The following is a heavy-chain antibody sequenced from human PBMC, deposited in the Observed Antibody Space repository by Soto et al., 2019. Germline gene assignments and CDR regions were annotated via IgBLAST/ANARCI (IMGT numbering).Heavy chain of an antibody. V-gene: IGHV4-34*01. D-gene: IGHD1-20*01. Sequence: SETLSLTCAVYGGSFSGYYWSWIRQPPGKGLEWIGEINHSGSTNYNPSLKSRVTISVDTSKNQFSLKLSSVTAADTAVYYCASTNWNDTLSDPWGQGTLVTVSS. J-gene: IGHJ5*02. CDR2: INHSGST. CDR3: ASTNWNDTLSDP. CDR1: GGSFSGYY.